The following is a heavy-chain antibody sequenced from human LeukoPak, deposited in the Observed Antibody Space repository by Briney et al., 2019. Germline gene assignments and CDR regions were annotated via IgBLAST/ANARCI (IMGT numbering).Heavy chain of an antibody. CDR2: INPSGGST. D-gene: IGHD6-6*01. J-gene: IGHJ4*02. V-gene: IGHV1-46*01. Sequence: ASVKVSCKASGYTFTSYYMYWVRQAPGQGLEWMGIINPSGGSTSYAQKFQGRVTMTRDTSTSTVYMELSSLRSEDTAVYYCARAEQLAEFDYWGQGTLVTVSS. CDR3: ARAEQLAEFDY. CDR1: GYTFTSYY.